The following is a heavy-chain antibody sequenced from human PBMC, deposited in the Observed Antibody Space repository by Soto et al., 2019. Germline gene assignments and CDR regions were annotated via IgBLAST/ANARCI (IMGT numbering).Heavy chain of an antibody. CDR2: INAGNGNT. Sequence: ASVKVSCKASGYTFTSYAMHWVRQAPGQRLEWMGWINAGNGNTKYSQKFQGRVTITRDTSASTAYMELSSLRSEDTAVYYCASIPRPMVRGVMSWYYFDYWGQGTLVTVSS. J-gene: IGHJ4*02. D-gene: IGHD3-10*01. CDR1: GYTFTSYA. V-gene: IGHV1-3*01. CDR3: ASIPRPMVRGVMSWYYFDY.